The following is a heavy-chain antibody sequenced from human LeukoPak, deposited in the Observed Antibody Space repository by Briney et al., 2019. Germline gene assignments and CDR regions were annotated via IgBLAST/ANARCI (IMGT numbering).Heavy chain of an antibody. D-gene: IGHD3-22*01. CDR2: VYHSGST. CDR1: GGSISSSNW. Sequence: SGTLSLTCAVSGGSISSSNWWSWVRQPPGKGLEWIGEVYHSGSTNYNSSLKSRVIISVDKSKNQFSLKLSSVTAADTAVYYCARVGLRYYDSSGYRLDYWGQGTLVTVSS. J-gene: IGHJ4*02. CDR3: ARVGLRYYDSSGYRLDY. V-gene: IGHV4-4*02.